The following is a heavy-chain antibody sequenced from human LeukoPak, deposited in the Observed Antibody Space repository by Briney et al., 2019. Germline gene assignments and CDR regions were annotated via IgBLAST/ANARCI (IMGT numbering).Heavy chain of an antibody. CDR2: IYSGGST. J-gene: IGHJ4*02. V-gene: IGHV3-53*05. D-gene: IGHD4-23*01. CDR1: GFTVSSNY. Sequence: GGSLRLSCAASGFTVSSNYMSWVRQAPGKGLEWVSVIYSGGSTYYADSVKGRFTISRDNSKNTLYLQMNSLRAEDTAVYYCAKEKFGDYGGNLDYWGQGTLVTVSS. CDR3: AKEKFGDYGGNLDY.